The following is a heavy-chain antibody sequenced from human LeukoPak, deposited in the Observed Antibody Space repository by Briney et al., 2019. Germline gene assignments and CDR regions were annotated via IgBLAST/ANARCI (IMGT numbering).Heavy chain of an antibody. D-gene: IGHD2-15*01. CDR1: GYTFIGYY. Sequence: GASVKVSCKASGYTFIGYYIHWVRQAPGQGLEWMGWINPNSGGTNYAQKFQGRVTMTRDTSNSTAYMERSRLRFDDTAVYYCARGAGWYAFDIWGQGTMVAVSS. CDR3: ARGAGWYAFDI. CDR2: INPNSGGT. J-gene: IGHJ3*02. V-gene: IGHV1-2*02.